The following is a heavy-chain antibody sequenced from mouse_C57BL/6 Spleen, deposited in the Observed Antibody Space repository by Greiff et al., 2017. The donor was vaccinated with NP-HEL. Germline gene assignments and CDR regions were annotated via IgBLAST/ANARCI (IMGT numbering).Heavy chain of an antibody. V-gene: IGHV1-85*01. CDR2: IYPRDGST. CDR1: GFNIKDDY. D-gene: IGHD2-3*01. Sequence: VQLQQSGAELVRPGASVKLSCTASGFNIKDDYMHWVKQRPEQGLEWIGWIYPRDGSTKYNEKFKGKATLTVDTSSSTAYMELHSLTSEDSAVYFCARLGDGYLFAYWGQGTLVTVSA. CDR3: ARLGDGYLFAY. J-gene: IGHJ3*01.